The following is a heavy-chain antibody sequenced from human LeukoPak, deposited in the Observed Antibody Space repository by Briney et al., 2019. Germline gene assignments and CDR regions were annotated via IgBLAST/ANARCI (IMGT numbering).Heavy chain of an antibody. CDR2: ISYDGSNK. CDR3: AKDHVAGTFLYTFDY. J-gene: IGHJ4*02. CDR1: GFTFSSYG. V-gene: IGHV3-30*18. Sequence: GGSLRLSCAASGFTFSSYGMPWVRQAPGKGLEWVAVISYDGSNKYYADSVKGRFTISRDNSKNTLYLQMNSLRAEDTAVYYCAKDHVAGTFLYTFDYWGQGTLVTVSS. D-gene: IGHD6-19*01.